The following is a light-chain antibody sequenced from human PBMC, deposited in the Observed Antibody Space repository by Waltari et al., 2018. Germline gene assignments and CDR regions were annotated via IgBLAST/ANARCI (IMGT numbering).Light chain of an antibody. V-gene: IGLV1-44*01. CDR1: SSNIGSNT. J-gene: IGLJ1*01. CDR2: SNN. Sequence: QSVLTQPPSASGTPGQRVTISCSGSSSNIGSNTVTWYQQLPGTSPKLLIYSNNQRPSGVPARFSGSKSGTSASLSISGLQSEDEADYYCAAWDDSLNAHYVFGTGTKVTVL. CDR3: AAWDDSLNAHYV.